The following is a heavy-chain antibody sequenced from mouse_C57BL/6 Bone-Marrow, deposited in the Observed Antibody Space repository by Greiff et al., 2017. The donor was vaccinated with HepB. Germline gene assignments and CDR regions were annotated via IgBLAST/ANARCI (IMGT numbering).Heavy chain of an antibody. J-gene: IGHJ2*01. CDR3: ARGDYDYSFDY. CDR2: INPGSGGT. D-gene: IGHD2-4*01. V-gene: IGHV1-54*01. Sequence: VQLQQSGAELVRPGTSVKVSCKASGYAFTNYLIEWVKQRPGQGLEWIGVINPGSGGTNYNEKFKGKATLTADKSSSTAYMQLSSLTSEDSAVYFCARGDYDYSFDYWGQGTTLTVSS. CDR1: GYAFTNYL.